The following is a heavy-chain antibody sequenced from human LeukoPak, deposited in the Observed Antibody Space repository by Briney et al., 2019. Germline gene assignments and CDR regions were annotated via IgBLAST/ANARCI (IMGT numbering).Heavy chain of an antibody. CDR2: IYYSGST. V-gene: IGHV4-59*01. Sequence: SETLSLTCTVSGGSISSYYWSWIRQPPGKGLEWIGYIYYSGSTNYNPSLKSRVTISVDTSKNQFSLKLSSVTAADTAVYYCARVGPKGGYSGYDQPRGMDVWGQGTTVTVSS. CDR3: ARVGPKGGYSGYDQPRGMDV. CDR1: GGSISSYY. J-gene: IGHJ6*02. D-gene: IGHD5-12*01.